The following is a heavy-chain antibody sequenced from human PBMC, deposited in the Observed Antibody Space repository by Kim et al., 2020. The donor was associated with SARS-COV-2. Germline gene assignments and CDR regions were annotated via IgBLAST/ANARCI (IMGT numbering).Heavy chain of an antibody. CDR3: ARQLEPSRPYYYYGMDV. V-gene: IGHV3-21*01. D-gene: IGHD1-1*01. Sequence: VKGRFTIARDNAKNSLYLQMNSLRAEDTAVYYCARQLEPSRPYYYYGMDVWGQGTTVTVSS. J-gene: IGHJ6*02.